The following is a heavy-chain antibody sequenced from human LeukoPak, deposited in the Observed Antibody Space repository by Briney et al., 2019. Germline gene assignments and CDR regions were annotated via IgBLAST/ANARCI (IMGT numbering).Heavy chain of an antibody. J-gene: IGHJ4*02. Sequence: PGGSLRLSCAASGFTFSSYAMSWVRQAPGKGPEWVSAISGSGCSTYYADSVKGRFTISRDNSKNTLYLQMNSLRAEDTAVYYCAKDPLLRYFDWLPDYFDYWGQGTLVTVSS. V-gene: IGHV3-23*01. CDR1: GFTFSSYA. D-gene: IGHD3-9*01. CDR2: ISGSGCST. CDR3: AKDPLLRYFDWLPDYFDY.